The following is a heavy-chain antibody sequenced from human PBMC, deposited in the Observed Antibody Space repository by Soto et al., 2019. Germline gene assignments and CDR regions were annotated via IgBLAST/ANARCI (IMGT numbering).Heavy chain of an antibody. Sequence: LRLSCVASGFTFSSYWMHWVRQAPGKGLVWVSRINPDGSATNYADSVKGRFTISRDNAKNTLYLQMSSLRAEDTAVFYCGRGGSDSPMAPGYWGQGTLVTVSS. D-gene: IGHD5-18*01. CDR3: GRGGSDSPMAPGY. V-gene: IGHV3-74*01. CDR1: GFTFSSYW. J-gene: IGHJ4*02. CDR2: INPDGSAT.